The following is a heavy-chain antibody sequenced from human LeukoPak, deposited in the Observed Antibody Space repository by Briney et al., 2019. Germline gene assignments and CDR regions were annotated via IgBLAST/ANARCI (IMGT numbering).Heavy chain of an antibody. CDR2: IKQDGSEK. V-gene: IGHV3-7*01. J-gene: IGHJ4*02. Sequence: GGSLRLSCAASGFIFSSYWMSWVRQAPGKGLEWVANIKQDGSEKNYVDSVKGRFTISRDNAKNSLYLQMNSLRAEDTAVYYCARDRVYSSGWYERGFDYWGQGTLVTVSS. CDR1: GFIFSSYW. D-gene: IGHD6-13*01. CDR3: ARDRVYSSGWYERGFDY.